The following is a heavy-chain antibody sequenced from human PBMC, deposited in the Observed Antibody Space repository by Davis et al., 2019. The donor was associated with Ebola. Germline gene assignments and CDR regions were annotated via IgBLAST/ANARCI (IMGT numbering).Heavy chain of an antibody. Sequence: GESLMISCAATGFTFSSNSMNWLRQAPGKGLEWVSSITSNSGRTTYAESVKGRFTISRDNAKNSLYLQMNSLRAEDTAGYYCARAPAGRWQWPGTACDQWGQGTLVTVSS. V-gene: IGHV3-21*01. CDR2: ITSNSGRT. J-gene: IGHJ5*02. D-gene: IGHD6-19*01. CDR1: GFTFSSNS. CDR3: ARAPAGRWQWPGTACDQ.